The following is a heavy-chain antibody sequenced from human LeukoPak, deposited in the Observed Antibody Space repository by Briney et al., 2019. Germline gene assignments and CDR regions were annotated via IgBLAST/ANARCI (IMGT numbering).Heavy chain of an antibody. D-gene: IGHD3-22*01. Sequence: SETLSLTCTVSGGSISSSSYYWGWIRQPPGKGLEWIGSIYYSGSTYYNPSLKSRVTISVDTSNNQFSLKLSSATASDTAVYYCARQTYYYDSSGYYHYYFDYWGQGTLVTVSS. CDR2: IYYSGST. CDR3: ARQTYYYDSSGYYHYYFDY. V-gene: IGHV4-39*01. J-gene: IGHJ4*02. CDR1: GGSISSSSYY.